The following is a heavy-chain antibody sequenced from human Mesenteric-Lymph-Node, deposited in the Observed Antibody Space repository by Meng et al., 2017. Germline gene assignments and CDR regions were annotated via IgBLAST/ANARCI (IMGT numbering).Heavy chain of an antibody. CDR3: ARHVSSGWYVIDY. V-gene: IGHV5-51*01. D-gene: IGHD6-19*01. CDR1: GYSFTSYW. CDR2: IYPGDSDT. Sequence: KVSCKGSGYSFTSYWIGWVRQMPGKGLEWMGIIYPGDSDTRYSPSFQGQVTISADKSISTAYLQWSSLKASDTAMYYCARHVSSGWYVIDYWGQGNLVTVSS. J-gene: IGHJ4*02.